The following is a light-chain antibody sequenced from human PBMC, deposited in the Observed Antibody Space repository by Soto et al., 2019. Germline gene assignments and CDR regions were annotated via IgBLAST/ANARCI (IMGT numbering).Light chain of an antibody. CDR3: VQATHFSHT. Sequence: DIVMTQTQLSSPFTLGKPASISCRTSQSLVHSDGNTYLSWLQQRPGQPPRLLISKISNRLSGVPDRFSGRDAGPDFRLKISMVESEDVWVYSCVQATHFSHTFGQGTKLEIK. CDR2: KIS. J-gene: IGKJ2*01. V-gene: IGKV2-24*01. CDR1: QSLVHSDGNTY.